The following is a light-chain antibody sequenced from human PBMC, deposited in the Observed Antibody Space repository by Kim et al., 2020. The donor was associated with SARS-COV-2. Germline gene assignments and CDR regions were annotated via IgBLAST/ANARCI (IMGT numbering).Light chain of an antibody. V-gene: IGLV1-47*01. CDR3: AAWDDSLSGWV. J-gene: IGLJ3*02. CDR2: RNN. Sequence: RVTSYCSGSSSNSGSNYVYWYQQLPGTAPKLLIYRNNQRPSGVPDRFSGSKSGTSASLAISGLRSEDEADYYCAAWDDSLSGWVFGGGTQLTVL. CDR1: SSNSGSNY.